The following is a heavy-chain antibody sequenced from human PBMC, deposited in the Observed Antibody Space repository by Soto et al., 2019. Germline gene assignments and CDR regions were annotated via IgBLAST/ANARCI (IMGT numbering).Heavy chain of an antibody. CDR3: ARARCNDAFDV. V-gene: IGHV4-38-2*01. Sequence: GTRSSTCGGLGCFISGGNYCCWIRKPPGKGLEWIGSIFHGGNTYYNPSLKSRVTISADMSKNHISLKLNSGTAADTAVYYCARARCNDAFDVWGQGTVVTV. CDR2: IFHGGNT. J-gene: IGHJ3*01. CDR1: GCFISGGNY. D-gene: IGHD4-17*01.